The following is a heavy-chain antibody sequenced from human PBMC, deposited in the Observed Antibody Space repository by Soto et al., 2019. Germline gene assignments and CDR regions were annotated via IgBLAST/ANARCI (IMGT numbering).Heavy chain of an antibody. J-gene: IGHJ6*02. Sequence: PGGSLRLSCTPSGFIFGDYAMSWVRQAPGKGLEWVCFIRSKAYGGTTEYAASVKGRFTISRDDSKSIAYLQMNSPKTEDTAVYYCTRGTGTTIFYYGMDVWGQGTTVTVSS. CDR3: TRGTGTTIFYYGMDV. D-gene: IGHD1-7*01. CDR1: GFIFGDYA. CDR2: IRSKAYGGTT. V-gene: IGHV3-49*04.